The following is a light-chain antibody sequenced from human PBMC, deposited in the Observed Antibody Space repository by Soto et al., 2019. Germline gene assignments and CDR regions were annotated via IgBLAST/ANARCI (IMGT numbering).Light chain of an antibody. V-gene: IGKV3-11*01. J-gene: IGKJ4*01. CDR3: QQRSNWPT. Sequence: EIVLTQSPATLSLSPGERATLSCRASQSVSSYLAWYQQKPGQAPRLLIYDASNRATGIPARFSGSGSGTEFTLTISSLEPGDFAVYYCQQRSNWPTFGGGTKAEIK. CDR2: DAS. CDR1: QSVSSY.